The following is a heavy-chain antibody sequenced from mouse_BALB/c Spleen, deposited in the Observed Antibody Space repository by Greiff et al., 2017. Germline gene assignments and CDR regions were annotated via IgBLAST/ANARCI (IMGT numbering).Heavy chain of an antibody. J-gene: IGHJ1*01. D-gene: IGHD1-1*01. CDR1: GFTFSSFG. Sequence: EVHLVESGGGLVQPGGSRKLSCAASGFTFSSFGMHWVRQAPEKGLEWVAYISSGSSTIYYADTVKGRFTISRDNPKNTLFLQMTSLRSEDTAMYYCARAYGSRGWYFDVWGAGTTVTVSS. V-gene: IGHV5-17*02. CDR3: ARAYGSRGWYFDV. CDR2: ISSGSSTI.